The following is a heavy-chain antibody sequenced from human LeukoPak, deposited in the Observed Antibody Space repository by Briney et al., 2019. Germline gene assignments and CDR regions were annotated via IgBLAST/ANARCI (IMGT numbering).Heavy chain of an antibody. D-gene: IGHD4-23*01. Sequence: GRSLRLSCAASGFTFDDYAMHWVRQAPGKGLEWVSGISWNSGSIGYADSVKGRFTISRDNAKNSLYLQMNSLRAEDTALYYCAKDSEAVVTTNVNFDYWGQGTLVTVSS. V-gene: IGHV3-9*01. J-gene: IGHJ4*02. CDR3: AKDSEAVVTTNVNFDY. CDR1: GFTFDDYA. CDR2: ISWNSGSI.